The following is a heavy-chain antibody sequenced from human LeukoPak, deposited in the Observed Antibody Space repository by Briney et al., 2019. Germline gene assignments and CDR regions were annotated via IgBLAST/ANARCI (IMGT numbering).Heavy chain of an antibody. Sequence: SVKVSCKASGGTFSSYAISWVRQAPGQGLEWMGRIIPTFGTANYAQKFQGRVTITTDESTSTAYMGLSSLRSEDTAVYYCARDLTSGYFHGDYWGQGTLVTVSS. V-gene: IGHV1-69*05. CDR3: ARDLTSGYFHGDY. J-gene: IGHJ4*02. CDR2: IIPTFGTA. CDR1: GGTFSSYA. D-gene: IGHD3-22*01.